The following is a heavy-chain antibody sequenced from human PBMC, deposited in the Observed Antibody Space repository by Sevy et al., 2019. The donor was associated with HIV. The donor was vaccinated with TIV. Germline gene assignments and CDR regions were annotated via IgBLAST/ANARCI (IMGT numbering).Heavy chain of an antibody. CDR2: IKQDGSEK. Sequence: GGSLRLSCAASGFTFSSYWMSWVRQAPGKGREWVANIKQDGSEKYYVDSVKGRFTISRDNAKNSLYLQMNSLRAEDTAVYYCAREGYYDSSGLGYWGQGTLVTVSS. J-gene: IGHJ4*02. CDR1: GFTFSSYW. CDR3: AREGYYDSSGLGY. D-gene: IGHD3-22*01. V-gene: IGHV3-7*01.